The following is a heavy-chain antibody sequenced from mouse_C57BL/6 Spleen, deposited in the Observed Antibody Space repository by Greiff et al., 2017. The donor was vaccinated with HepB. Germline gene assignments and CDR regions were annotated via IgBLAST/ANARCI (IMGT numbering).Heavy chain of an antibody. V-gene: IGHV5-17*01. Sequence: EVQLVESGGGLVKPGGSLKLSCAASGFTFSDYGMHWVRQAPEKGLEWVAYISSGSSTIYYADTVKGRFTIYRDNATNTLFLQMTSLRSEDTAMYYGARPPFTTVVAKDWFAYWGQGTLVTVSA. CDR2: ISSGSSTI. CDR1: GFTFSDYG. D-gene: IGHD1-1*01. J-gene: IGHJ3*01. CDR3: ARPPFTTVVAKDWFAY.